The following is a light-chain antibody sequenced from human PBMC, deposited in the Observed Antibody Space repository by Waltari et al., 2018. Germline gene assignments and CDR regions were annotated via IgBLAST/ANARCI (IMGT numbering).Light chain of an antibody. J-gene: IGLJ3*02. CDR2: EDN. CDR3: QSDDGNTWV. V-gene: IGLV6-57*03. Sequence: NFMLTQPHSVSESPGKTVTISCTRSSGSFASNYVQWYQLRQGSAPTTVIYEDNQRPSGVPDRFSGSIDSSSNSASLTISGLKTEDEADYYCQSDDGNTWVFGGGTKLTVL. CDR1: SGSFASNY.